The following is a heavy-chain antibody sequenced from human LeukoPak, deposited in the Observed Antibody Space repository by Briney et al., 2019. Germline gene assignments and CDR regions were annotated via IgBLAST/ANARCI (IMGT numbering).Heavy chain of an antibody. D-gene: IGHD5-12*01. CDR3: ARDLGIVATIAFDY. CDR2: IDPNSGGT. J-gene: IGHJ4*02. CDR1: GYTFTGYY. V-gene: IGHV1-2*02. Sequence: ASVKVFCKAYGYTFTGYYMHWVRQAPGQGLEWMGWIDPNSGGTNYAQKFQGRVTMTRDTSISTAYMELSRLRSDDTAVYYCARDLGIVATIAFDYWGQGTLVTVSS.